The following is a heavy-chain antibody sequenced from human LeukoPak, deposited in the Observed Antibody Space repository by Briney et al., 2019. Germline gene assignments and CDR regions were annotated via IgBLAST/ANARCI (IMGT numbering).Heavy chain of an antibody. CDR2: VWHDGSNR. V-gene: IGHV3-33*01. CDR3: ARELFGSGSCPDY. J-gene: IGHJ4*02. D-gene: IGHD3-10*01. CDR1: GFTFSSYA. Sequence: GGSLRLSCTAPGFTFSSYAIHWIRQAPGKGLEWVALVWHDGSNRYYADSVKGRFTTSRDNSKNTVYLQMNSLRAEDTAVYYCARELFGSGSCPDYWSQGTLVTVSS.